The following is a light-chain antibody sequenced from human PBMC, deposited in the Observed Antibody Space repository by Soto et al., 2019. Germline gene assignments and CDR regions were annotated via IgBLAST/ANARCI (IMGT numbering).Light chain of an antibody. J-gene: IGLJ1*01. V-gene: IGLV1-51*01. CDR1: GSNVGNHY. Sequence: QSVLTQPPSVSAAPGQKVTISCAGSGSNVGNHYVSWYQQLPGTAPKLLLYDDNKRPSGIPDRPSGSKSATSATLGITGLQTGDEADYYCGAWDDGLSAYVFGRGTKLTVL. CDR2: DDN. CDR3: GAWDDGLSAYV.